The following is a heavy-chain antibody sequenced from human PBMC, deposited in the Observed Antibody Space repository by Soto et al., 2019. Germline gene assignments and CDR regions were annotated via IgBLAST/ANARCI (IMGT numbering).Heavy chain of an antibody. CDR2: FDPEDGET. CDR3: ATDLRITMVRGVMPL. J-gene: IGHJ4*02. Sequence: RASVKVSCKVSGYTLTELSMHWVRQAPGKGLEWMGGFDPEDGETIYAQKFQGRVTMTEDTSTDTAYMELSSLRSEDTAVYYCATDLRITMVRGVMPLWGQGTLVTVSS. D-gene: IGHD3-10*01. CDR1: GYTLTELS. V-gene: IGHV1-24*01.